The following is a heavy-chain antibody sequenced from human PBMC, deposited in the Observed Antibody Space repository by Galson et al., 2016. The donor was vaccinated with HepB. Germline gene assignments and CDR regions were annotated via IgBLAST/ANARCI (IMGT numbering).Heavy chain of an antibody. Sequence: SLRLSCAASGFTFSSYWMTWVRQAPGQGLEWVANIKEDGSEKYYADSVKGRFTISRENAKNSLYLQMNSLRVEDTATYYCARLLVVVPTAPDYFDYWGQGPLVTVSS. J-gene: IGHJ4*02. D-gene: IGHD2-2*01. CDR2: IKEDGSEK. V-gene: IGHV3-7*03. CDR1: GFTFSSYW. CDR3: ARLLVVVPTAPDYFDY.